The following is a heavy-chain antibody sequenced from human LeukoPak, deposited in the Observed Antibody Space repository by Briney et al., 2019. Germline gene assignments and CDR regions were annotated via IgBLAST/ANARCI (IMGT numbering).Heavy chain of an antibody. J-gene: IGHJ4*02. CDR2: ISHSGST. V-gene: IGHV4-34*01. Sequence: SETLSLTCAVYGGSFSGFNWNWIRQPPGKGLEWIGEISHSGSTNYNPSLKSRVTISVDTSKNQFSLKLSSVTAADTAVYYCARRNYGGNFFVYWGQGTLVTVSS. CDR3: ARRNYGGNFFVY. D-gene: IGHD4-23*01. CDR1: GGSFSGFN.